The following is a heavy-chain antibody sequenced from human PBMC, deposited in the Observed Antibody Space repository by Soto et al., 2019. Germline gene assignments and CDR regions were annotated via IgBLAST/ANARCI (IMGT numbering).Heavy chain of an antibody. CDR1: GFTFSSYA. Sequence: GGSLRLSCAGSGFTFSSYAMHWVRQAPGKGLEWVAVISYDGSNKYYADSVKGRFTISRDNSKNTLYLQMNSLRAEDTAVYYCARVFLLGATDFDYWGQGTLVTVSS. CDR3: ARVFLLGATDFDY. D-gene: IGHD1-26*01. V-gene: IGHV3-30-3*01. J-gene: IGHJ4*02. CDR2: ISYDGSNK.